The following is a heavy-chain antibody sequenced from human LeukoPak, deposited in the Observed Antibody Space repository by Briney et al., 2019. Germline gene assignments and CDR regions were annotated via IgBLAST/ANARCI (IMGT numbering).Heavy chain of an antibody. J-gene: IGHJ5*02. Sequence: SETLSLTCTVSGYAIGSGYYWGWIRPPPGKGLEWIGSIYRSGSTYYNPSPKSRVTISVDTSKNQFSLKLSSVTAADTAVYYCARDVVVAAREDWFDPWGQGTLVTVSS. V-gene: IGHV4-38-2*02. CDR3: ARDVVVAAREDWFDP. CDR2: IYRSGST. CDR1: GYAIGSGYY. D-gene: IGHD2-15*01.